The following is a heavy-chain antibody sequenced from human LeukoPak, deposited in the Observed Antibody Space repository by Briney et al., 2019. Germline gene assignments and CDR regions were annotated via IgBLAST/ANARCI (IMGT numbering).Heavy chain of an antibody. D-gene: IGHD1-26*01. V-gene: IGHV3-74*01. CDR2: INSDGSST. Sequence: GGSLRLSCAASGFTFSSYWMHWVRQAPGKGLVWVSRINSDGSSTSYADSVKVRFTISRDNAKNTLYLQMNSLRAEDTAVYYCARVRWNAELRYGYFDYWGQGTLVTVSS. J-gene: IGHJ4*02. CDR1: GFTFSSYW. CDR3: ARVRWNAELRYGYFDY.